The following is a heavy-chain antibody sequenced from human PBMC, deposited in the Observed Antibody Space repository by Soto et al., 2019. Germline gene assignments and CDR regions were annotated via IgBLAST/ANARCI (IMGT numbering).Heavy chain of an antibody. J-gene: IGHJ4*02. CDR3: ARPIVGSYGVEFWYFDY. CDR2: IYPGDSDT. CDR1: GYSFTSYW. D-gene: IGHD1-26*01. V-gene: IGHV5-51*01. Sequence: ESLKISCKGSGYSFTSYWIGWVRQMPGKGLEWMGIIYPGDSDTRYSPSFQGQVTISADKSISTAYLQWSSLKASDTAMYYCARPIVGSYGVEFWYFDYWGQGTLVTVSS.